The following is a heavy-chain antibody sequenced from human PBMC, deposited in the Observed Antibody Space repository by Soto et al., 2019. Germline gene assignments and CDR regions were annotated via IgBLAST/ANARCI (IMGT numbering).Heavy chain of an antibody. Sequence: LSQTLSLTCVISGDSVSSNSAAWNWIRQSPSRGLEWLGRTYYRSKWYNDYAVSVKSRITINPDTSKNQFSLQLNSVTPEDTAVYYCARAGDYYDSSGSPYFDYWGQGTLVTVS. CDR3: ARAGDYYDSSGSPYFDY. V-gene: IGHV6-1*01. D-gene: IGHD3-22*01. J-gene: IGHJ4*02. CDR1: GDSVSSNSAA. CDR2: TYYRSKWYN.